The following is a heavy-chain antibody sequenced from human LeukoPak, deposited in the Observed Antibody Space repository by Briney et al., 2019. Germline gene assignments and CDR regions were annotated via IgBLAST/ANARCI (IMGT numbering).Heavy chain of an antibody. J-gene: IGHJ4*02. CDR2: IYTSGST. CDR3: ARGSYYYDSSGYSDY. Sequence: PSETLSLTCPVSGGSISSGSYYWSWIRQPAGKGLEWIGRIYTSGSTNYNPSLKSRVTISVDTSKNQFSLKLSSVTAADTAVYYCARGSYYYDSSGYSDYWGQGTLVTVSS. V-gene: IGHV4-61*02. D-gene: IGHD3-22*01. CDR1: GGSISSGSYY.